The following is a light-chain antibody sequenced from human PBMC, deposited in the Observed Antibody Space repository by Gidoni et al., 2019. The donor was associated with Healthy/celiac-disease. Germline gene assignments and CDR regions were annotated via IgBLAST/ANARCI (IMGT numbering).Light chain of an antibody. CDR3: QQSYSNLWT. V-gene: IGKV1-39*01. CDR2: AAS. J-gene: IGKJ1*01. CDR1: QSISSY. Sequence: IHMTHSPSSLSASVGDRVTITCRASQSISSYLNWYQQKPGKAPKLLIYAASSLQSGVPSRFSGSGSGTDFTLTISSLQPEDFATYYCQQSYSNLWTFGQGTKVEIK.